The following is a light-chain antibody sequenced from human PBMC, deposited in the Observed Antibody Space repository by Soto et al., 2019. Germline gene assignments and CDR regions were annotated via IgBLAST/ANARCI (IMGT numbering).Light chain of an antibody. CDR1: QSISSW. V-gene: IGKV1-5*01. J-gene: IGKJ1*01. CDR3: QQYNSFWT. Sequence: DIQMTQSPSTLSASVGDRVTITCRASQSISSWLAWYQQKPGKAPRLLSDDASYLERGVPSRFSGSGSGTEFTLTISDLQPDDLATYYCQQYNSFWTFGQGTKVEI. CDR2: DAS.